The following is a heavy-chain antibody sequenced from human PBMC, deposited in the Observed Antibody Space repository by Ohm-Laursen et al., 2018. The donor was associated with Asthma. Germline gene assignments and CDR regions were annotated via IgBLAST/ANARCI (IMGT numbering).Heavy chain of an antibody. CDR2: ISYDGSNK. V-gene: IGHV3-30*03. D-gene: IGHD1-14*01. Sequence: RSLRLSCAASGFTFSSYGMHWVRQAPGKGLKWVAVISYDGSNKYYADSVKGRFTISRDNSKNTLYLQMNGLRVEDTAVYYCARCHKKVDHEGAYWGQGILVTVSS. CDR3: ARCHKKVDHEGAY. CDR1: GFTFSSYG. J-gene: IGHJ4*02.